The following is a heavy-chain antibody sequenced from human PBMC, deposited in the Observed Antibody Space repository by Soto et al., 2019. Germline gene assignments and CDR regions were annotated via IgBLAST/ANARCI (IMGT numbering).Heavy chain of an antibody. J-gene: IGHJ5*02. CDR3: ARTERYCSSTSCYTGGWFDP. Sequence: QLQLQESGSGLVKPSQTLSLTCAVSGGSISSGGYSWSWIRQPPGKGLEWIGYIYHSGSTYYNPSLKSRVTISVDRSKNQFPLKLSSVTAADTAVYYCARTERYCSSTSCYTGGWFDPWGQGTLVTVSS. CDR1: GGSISSGGYS. D-gene: IGHD2-2*02. V-gene: IGHV4-30-2*01. CDR2: IYHSGST.